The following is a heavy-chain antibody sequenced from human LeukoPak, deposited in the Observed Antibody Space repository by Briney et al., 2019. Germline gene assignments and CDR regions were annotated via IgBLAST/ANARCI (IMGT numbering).Heavy chain of an antibody. CDR3: ASIAAAGYIDY. V-gene: IGHV4-4*09. Sequence: SETLSLTCTVSGGSISSYYWSWIRQPPGKGLEWIGYIYTSGSTNYNPSLKSRVTISVGTSKNQFSLKLSSVTAADTAVYYCASIAAAGYIDYWGQGTLVTVSS. CDR1: GGSISSYY. CDR2: IYTSGST. D-gene: IGHD6-13*01. J-gene: IGHJ4*02.